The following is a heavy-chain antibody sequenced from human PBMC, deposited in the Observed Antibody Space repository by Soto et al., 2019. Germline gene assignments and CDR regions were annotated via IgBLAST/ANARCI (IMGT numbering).Heavy chain of an antibody. J-gene: IGHJ4*02. CDR1: GLTFSNYV. V-gene: IGHV3-23*01. Sequence: EVRLLESGGGLVKPGGSLRLSCATSGLTFSNYVMRWVRQAPGGGLEWVSSMSGSSSTTYYADSVRGRFTISRDRSKNTLYLQMSSLRAEDTALYYCAKNQERELPRVIDFWGQGTLVTVSS. D-gene: IGHD1-7*01. CDR3: AKNQERELPRVIDF. CDR2: MSGSSSTT.